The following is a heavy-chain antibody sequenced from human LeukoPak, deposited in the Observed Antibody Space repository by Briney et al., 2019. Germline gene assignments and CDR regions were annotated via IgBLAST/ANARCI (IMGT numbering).Heavy chain of an antibody. CDR2: ISGSDGRT. J-gene: IGHJ4*02. V-gene: IGHV3-23*01. Sequence: PGGSLRLSCAASGFTFSSYGMSWVRQAPGKGLEWVSAISGSDGRTYYADSVKGRFTISRDNSKNTLYLQMNTLRAEGTAVYYCAKKYSVSGSPGLGIDYWGQGTLVTVSS. CDR3: AKKYSVSGSPGLGIDY. CDR1: GFTFSSYG. D-gene: IGHD3-10*01.